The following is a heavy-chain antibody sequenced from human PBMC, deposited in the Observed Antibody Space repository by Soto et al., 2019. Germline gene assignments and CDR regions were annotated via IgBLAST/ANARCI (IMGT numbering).Heavy chain of an antibody. D-gene: IGHD2-15*01. CDR3: ARGRGYCSGGSCPCKWFDP. CDR1: GGSISSYY. V-gene: IGHV4-59*01. Sequence: TLSLTCTVSGGSISSYYWSWIRQPPGKGLEWIGYIYYSGSTNYNPSLKSRVTISVDTSKNQFSLKLSSVTAADTAVYYCARGRGYCSGGSCPCKWFDPWGQGTLVTVSS. CDR2: IYYSGST. J-gene: IGHJ5*02.